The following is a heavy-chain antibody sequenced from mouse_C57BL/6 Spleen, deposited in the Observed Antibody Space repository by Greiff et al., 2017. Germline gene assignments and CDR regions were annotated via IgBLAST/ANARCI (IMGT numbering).Heavy chain of an antibody. D-gene: IGHD1-1*01. CDR3: ARVTTVVAKDAMDY. CDR2: ISDGGSYT. J-gene: IGHJ4*01. CDR1: GFTFSSYA. V-gene: IGHV5-4*01. Sequence: DVHLVESGGGLVKPGGSLKLSCAASGFTFSSYAMSWVRQTPEKRLEWVATISDGGSYTYYPDNVKGRFTISRDNAKNNLYLQMSHLKSEDTAMYYCARVTTVVAKDAMDYWGQGTSVTVSS.